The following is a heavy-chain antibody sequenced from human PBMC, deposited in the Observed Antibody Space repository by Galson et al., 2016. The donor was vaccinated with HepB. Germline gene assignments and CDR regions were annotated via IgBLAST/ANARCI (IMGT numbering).Heavy chain of an antibody. Sequence: TLSLTCSVAGGSTSSGDYYWSWIRQHPGKGLEWIGYIYYSGSTYYNPSLKSRVTISVDTSKNQFSLKLTSVTAADTAVYYCARENCGGGSCYSSSAFDIWGHGIMVTVSS. CDR1: GGSTSSGDYY. CDR3: ARENCGGGSCYSSSAFDI. J-gene: IGHJ3*02. D-gene: IGHD2-15*01. CDR2: IYYSGST. V-gene: IGHV4-31*03.